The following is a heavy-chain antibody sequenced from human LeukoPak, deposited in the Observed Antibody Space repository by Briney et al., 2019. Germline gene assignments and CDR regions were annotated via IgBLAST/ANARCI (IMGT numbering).Heavy chain of an antibody. CDR2: IYYSGST. Sequence: SETLSLTCTVSGGSFSTYYWSWILQPPGKGLEWIGYIYYSGSTNYNPSLKSRVTISVDTSKNQFSLKLSSVTAADTAVYYCARSSGWSSYYFYMDVWVKGTTVTGSS. CDR3: ARSSGWSSYYFYMDV. D-gene: IGHD6-19*01. V-gene: IGHV4-59*08. CDR1: GGSFSTYY. J-gene: IGHJ6*03.